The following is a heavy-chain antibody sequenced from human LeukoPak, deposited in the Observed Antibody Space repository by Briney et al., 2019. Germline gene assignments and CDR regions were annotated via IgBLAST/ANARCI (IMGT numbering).Heavy chain of an antibody. V-gene: IGHV4-59*08. Sequence: SETLFLTCSVSGGSISTYYWSWIRQTPGKGLDWIGYVYYSGTTNYNPSLKGRVTISSDTSKNQFSLNLRSVNVADTAIYYCARHGGSLGYFDYWGQGTLVTVSS. CDR3: ARHGGSLGYFDY. J-gene: IGHJ4*02. CDR1: GGSISTYY. D-gene: IGHD1-26*01. CDR2: VYYSGTT.